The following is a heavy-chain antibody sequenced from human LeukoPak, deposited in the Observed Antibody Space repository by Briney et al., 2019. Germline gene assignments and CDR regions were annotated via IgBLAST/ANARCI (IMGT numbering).Heavy chain of an antibody. CDR3: ARGTIFGVNPVFDY. V-gene: IGHV3-11*04. J-gene: IGHJ4*02. D-gene: IGHD3-3*01. Sequence: GGSLRLSCAASGFTFSDYYVSWIRQAPGKGLEWVSYISSSGSTIYYADSVKGRFTISRDNAKNSLYLQMNSLRAEDTAVYYCARGTIFGVNPVFDYWGQGTLVTVSS. CDR1: GFTFSDYY. CDR2: ISSSGSTI.